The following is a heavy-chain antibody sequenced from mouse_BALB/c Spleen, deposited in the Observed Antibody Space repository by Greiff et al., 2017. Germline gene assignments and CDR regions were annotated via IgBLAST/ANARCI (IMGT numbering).Heavy chain of an antibody. J-gene: IGHJ4*01. CDR3: ARSGGNYLVGRGDY. V-gene: IGHV1-7*01. Sequence: VQLQQSGAELAKPGASVKMSCKASGYTFTSYWMHWVKQRPGQGLEWIGYINPSTGYTEYNQKFKDKATLTADKSSSTAYMQLSSLTSEDSAVYYCARSGGNYLVGRGDYWGQGTSVTVSS. D-gene: IGHD2-1*01. CDR1: GYTFTSYW. CDR2: INPSTGYT.